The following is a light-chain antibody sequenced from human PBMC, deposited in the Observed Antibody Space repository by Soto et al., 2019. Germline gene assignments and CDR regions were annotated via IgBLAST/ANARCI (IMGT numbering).Light chain of an antibody. CDR3: QESYSTPSVT. V-gene: IGKV1-39*01. Sequence: DIQMTQSPSSMSASVGDRVAITCRASQSISAYLNWYQQKPGKAPKLLIYAASSLQSGVPSRFSGSGSGTDFTLTISSLQPEDFATYYCQESYSTPSVTFGPGTKWIT. CDR1: QSISAY. J-gene: IGKJ3*01. CDR2: AAS.